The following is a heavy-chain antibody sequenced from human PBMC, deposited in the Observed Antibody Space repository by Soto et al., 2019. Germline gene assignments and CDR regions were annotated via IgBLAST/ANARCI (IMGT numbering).Heavy chain of an antibody. CDR3: ARLRDRLDP. J-gene: IGHJ5*02. Sequence: PSETLSLTCGVYGGSFSGYYWNWIRQPPGKGLEWIGEIDHSGYTNYNPSLKSRVTISVDTSKNQFSLRLTSVTAADTAVYYCARLRDRLDPWGQGTLVTVSS. D-gene: IGHD5-12*01. CDR1: GGSFSGYY. V-gene: IGHV4-34*01. CDR2: IDHSGYT.